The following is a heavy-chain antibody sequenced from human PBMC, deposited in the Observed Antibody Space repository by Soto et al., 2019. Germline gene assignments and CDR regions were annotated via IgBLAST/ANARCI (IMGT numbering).Heavy chain of an antibody. Sequence: EVQLVESGGGLVQPGGSLTLSCAASGFTFNSYWMHWVRQAPGKGLVWVSRINPDGRVTNYADSVKARFTISRDNAKNTLYLQINSLRPEDTAVYYCASVGQGAWYFDLWGRGTLVTVSS. CDR2: INPDGRVT. CDR3: ASVGQGAWYFDL. CDR1: GFTFNSYW. V-gene: IGHV3-74*01. D-gene: IGHD1-26*01. J-gene: IGHJ2*01.